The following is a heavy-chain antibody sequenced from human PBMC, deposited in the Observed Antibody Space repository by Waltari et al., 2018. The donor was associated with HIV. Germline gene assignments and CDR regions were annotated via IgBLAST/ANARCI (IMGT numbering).Heavy chain of an antibody. CDR1: GGSISSGGFY. CDR2: IYYTGNT. V-gene: IGHV4-31*03. CDR3: ARYCTSTSCYRGAFDI. J-gene: IGHJ3*02. D-gene: IGHD2-2*01. Sequence: QVQLQESGPGLVKPSQTLSLTCTFSGGSISSGGFYWSRIRHTPGKGLEWIGYIYYTGNTYYNPSLKSRITISVDTSKNQLSLNLTSVTAADTAVYYCARYCTSTSCYRGAFDIWGQGTLVTVSS.